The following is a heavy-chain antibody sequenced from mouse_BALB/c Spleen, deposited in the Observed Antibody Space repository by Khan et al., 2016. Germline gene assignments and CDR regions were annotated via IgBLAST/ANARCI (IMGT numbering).Heavy chain of an antibody. CDR1: GYSFTGYN. V-gene: IGHV1-39*01. Sequence: VQLQQSGPELEKPGASVKISCKASGYSFTGYNMNWVKQSNGKSLEWIGNIDPYYGGTSYNQTFKGKATLTVDKSSSTAYMQLKSLTSEDSAVYDCARTDDYDHYYALDYWGQGTSVTVSS. D-gene: IGHD2-4*01. J-gene: IGHJ4*01. CDR2: IDPYYGGT. CDR3: ARTDDYDHYYALDY.